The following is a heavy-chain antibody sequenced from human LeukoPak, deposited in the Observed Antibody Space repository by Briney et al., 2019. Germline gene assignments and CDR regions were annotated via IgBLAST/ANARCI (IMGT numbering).Heavy chain of an antibody. CDR2: ISGSGGSI. CDR1: GFTFSSYA. J-gene: IGHJ4*02. Sequence: GGSLRLSCAASGFTFSSYAMSWVRQAPGKGLEWVSAISGSGGSIYYADSVKGRFTISRDNSKNTLYLQMNGLRAEDTAVYYCAKDLKVRGVNSADYWGQGTLVTVSS. CDR3: AKDLKVRGVNSADY. D-gene: IGHD3-10*01. V-gene: IGHV3-23*01.